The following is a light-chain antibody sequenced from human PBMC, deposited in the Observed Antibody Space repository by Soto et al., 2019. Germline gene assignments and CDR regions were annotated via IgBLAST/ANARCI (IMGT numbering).Light chain of an antibody. J-gene: IGLJ1*01. CDR3: RSYAGSDIDV. CDR1: SSDVGGYNY. V-gene: IGLV2-8*01. CDR2: EVS. Sequence: QSVLTQPPSASGSPGQSVTISCTGTSSDVGGYNYVSWYQQHPGKAPKLMIYEVSKRPSGVPDRFSGSKSGNTASLTVSGLQAEDEADYYCRSYAGSDIDVFGTGTKVTVL.